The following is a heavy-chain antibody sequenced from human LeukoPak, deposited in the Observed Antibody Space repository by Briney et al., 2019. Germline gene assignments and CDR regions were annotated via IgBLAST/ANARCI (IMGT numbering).Heavy chain of an antibody. Sequence: GRSLRLSCAASGFTFSSYGMHWVRQAPGKGLEWVAVISYDGSNKYYADSVKGRFTISRDNSKNTLYLQMNSLRAEDTAVYYCAKGEYSLWGQGTLVAVSS. J-gene: IGHJ4*02. V-gene: IGHV3-30*18. D-gene: IGHD6-6*01. CDR1: GFTFSSYG. CDR3: AKGEYSL. CDR2: ISYDGSNK.